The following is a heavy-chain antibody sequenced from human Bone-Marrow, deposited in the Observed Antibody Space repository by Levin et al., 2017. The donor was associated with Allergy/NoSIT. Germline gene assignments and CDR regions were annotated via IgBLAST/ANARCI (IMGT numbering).Heavy chain of an antibody. D-gene: IGHD2-8*01. V-gene: IGHV3-23*01. CDR1: GFTFSKYA. CDR3: AKDVSEGRYFDY. Sequence: GGSLRLSCAASGFTFSKYAMSWVRQAPGKGLEWVSGITGSGSSTFYGDFVKGRFTISRDNSKNTLYMQMNSLRAEDTAIYYCAKDVSEGRYFDYWGQGTLVTVSS. J-gene: IGHJ4*02. CDR2: ITGSGSST.